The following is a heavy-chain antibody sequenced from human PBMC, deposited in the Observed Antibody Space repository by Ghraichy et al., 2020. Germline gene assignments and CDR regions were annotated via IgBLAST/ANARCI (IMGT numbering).Heavy chain of an antibody. CDR3: ARAGFTMIVVDNYFDY. J-gene: IGHJ4*02. CDR2: IWYDGSNK. D-gene: IGHD3-22*01. Sequence: GESLNISCAASGFTFSSYGMHWVRQAPGKGLEWVAVIWYDGSNKYYADSVKGRFTISRDNSKNTLYLQMNSLRAEDTAVYYCARAGFTMIVVDNYFDYWGQGTLVTVSS. CDR1: GFTFSSYG. V-gene: IGHV3-33*01.